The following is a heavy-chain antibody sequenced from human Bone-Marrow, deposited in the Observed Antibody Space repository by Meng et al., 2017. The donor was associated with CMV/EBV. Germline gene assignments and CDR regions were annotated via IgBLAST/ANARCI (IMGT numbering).Heavy chain of an antibody. Sequence: GGSLRLSCAASGFTFDDYGMSWVRQAPGKGLEWVSGINWIGGNTHYADSVKGRFTISRDNAKNSLYLQMNSLRAGDTALYYCARATLPHYYDSSGYYVAFDYWGQGTLVTVPS. V-gene: IGHV3-20*04. CDR3: ARATLPHYYDSSGYYVAFDY. CDR2: INWIGGNT. D-gene: IGHD3-22*01. J-gene: IGHJ4*02. CDR1: GFTFDDYG.